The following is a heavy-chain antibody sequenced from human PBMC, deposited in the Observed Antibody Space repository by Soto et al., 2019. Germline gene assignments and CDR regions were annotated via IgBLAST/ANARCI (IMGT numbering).Heavy chain of an antibody. J-gene: IGHJ6*02. D-gene: IGHD3-10*01. CDR3: ARANYGSGSYPLYGMDV. CDR2: IYYSGST. Sequence: SETLSLTCTVSGGSISSGGYYWSWIRQHPGKGLEWIGYIYYSGSTYYNPSLKSRVTISVDTSKNQFSLKLSSVTAADTAVYYCARANYGSGSYPLYGMDVWGQGTTVTVSS. CDR1: GGSISSGGYY. V-gene: IGHV4-31*03.